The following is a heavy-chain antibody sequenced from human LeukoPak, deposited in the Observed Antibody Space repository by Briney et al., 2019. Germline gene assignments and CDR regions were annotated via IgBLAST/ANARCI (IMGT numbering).Heavy chain of an antibody. CDR1: GFTFNNAW. J-gene: IGHJ4*02. V-gene: IGHV3-7*05. CDR2: IKQDGSEQ. Sequence: GGSLRLSCVASGFTFNNAWMTWVRQAPGKGLEWVANIKQDGSEQYYVDSVRGRFTISRDNAKNSLYLQMNSLTAEDTAIYYCARESAGGPDYWGEGTLVTVSS. D-gene: IGHD6-19*01. CDR3: ARESAGGPDY.